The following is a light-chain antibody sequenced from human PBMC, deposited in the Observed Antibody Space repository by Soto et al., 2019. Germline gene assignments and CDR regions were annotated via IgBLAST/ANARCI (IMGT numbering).Light chain of an antibody. CDR3: QQLSASPYT. V-gene: IGKV3-20*01. Sequence: EIVMTQSPATLSVSPGERATLSCRASQSVGSDLAWYQQKPGQAPRLVIFGASNRATGIPDRFSGSGSGTDFTLTISRVEPEDFAVYYCQQLSASPYTFGQGTKLEIK. CDR1: QSVGSD. CDR2: GAS. J-gene: IGKJ2*01.